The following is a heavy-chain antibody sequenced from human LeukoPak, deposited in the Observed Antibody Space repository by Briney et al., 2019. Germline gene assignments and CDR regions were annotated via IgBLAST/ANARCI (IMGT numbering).Heavy chain of an antibody. CDR2: IKQDETEK. Sequence: PGGSLRLSCTASGFTFSNFWMGWVRQAPGKGLEWVANIKQDETEKFYLGSVKGRFTISRDNAKNSLYLQMNSLRAEDTAVYYCARDAPHTYYYDSSGYGYYFDYWGQGTLVTVSS. CDR3: ARDAPHTYYYDSSGYGYYFDY. D-gene: IGHD3-22*01. J-gene: IGHJ4*02. CDR1: GFTFSNFW. V-gene: IGHV3-7*01.